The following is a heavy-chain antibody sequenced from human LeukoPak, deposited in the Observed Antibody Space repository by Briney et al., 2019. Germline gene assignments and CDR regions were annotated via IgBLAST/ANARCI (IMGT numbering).Heavy chain of an antibody. J-gene: IGHJ2*01. CDR2: IYYSGST. Sequence: PSETLSLTCTVSGGSISSSSYYWGWIRQPPGKGLEWIVSIYYSGSTYYNPSLKSRVTISVDTSKNQFSLKLSSVTAADTAVYYCARHGPPTDIAADWYFDLWGRGTLVTVSS. CDR1: GGSISSSSYY. D-gene: IGHD6-13*01. CDR3: ARHGPPTDIAADWYFDL. V-gene: IGHV4-39*01.